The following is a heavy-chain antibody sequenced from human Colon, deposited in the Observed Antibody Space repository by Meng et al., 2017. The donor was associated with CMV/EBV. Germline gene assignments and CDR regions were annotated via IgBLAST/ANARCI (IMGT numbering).Heavy chain of an antibody. CDR1: GLTFNGYG. CDR3: AREGFSNFDY. V-gene: IGHV3-30*02. CDR2: IGSDGSIK. Sequence: GESLKISCAASGLTFNGYGLHWVRQAPGKGLEWVASIGSDGSIKRYSDSVKGRFNISRDNSKNTLWLQMHSLRPEDTALYYCAREGFSNFDYWGQGTLVTVSS. J-gene: IGHJ4*02. D-gene: IGHD4-11*01.